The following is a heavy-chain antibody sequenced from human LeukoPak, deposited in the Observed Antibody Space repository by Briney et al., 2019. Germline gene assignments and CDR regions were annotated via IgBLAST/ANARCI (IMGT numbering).Heavy chain of an antibody. V-gene: IGHV4-39*07. D-gene: IGHD3-10*01. J-gene: IGHJ2*01. CDR3: ARNPTYYYGSGSHWYFDL. Sequence: SETLSLTCTVSGGSISSSSYYWGWIRQPPGKGLEWIGSIYYSGNTYYNPSLKSRVTISVDTSKNQFSLKLSSVTAADTAVYYCARNPTYYYGSGSHWYFDLWGRGTLVTVSS. CDR2: IYYSGNT. CDR1: GGSISSSSYY.